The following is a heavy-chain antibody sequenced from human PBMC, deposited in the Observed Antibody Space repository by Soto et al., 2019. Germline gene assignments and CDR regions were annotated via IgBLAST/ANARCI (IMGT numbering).Heavy chain of an antibody. J-gene: IGHJ5*02. CDR3: AKELRVPAAINWFDP. CDR1: GFTLTKYA. D-gene: IGHD2-2*02. Sequence: PGGSLRLSCAASGFTLTKYAMHWVRQAPGKGLEGVSGITAGGGSTNYADSVKGRFTISRDNSKNTLYLQMNSLRAEDTAVYYCAKELRVPAAINWFDPWGQGTLVTVSS. V-gene: IGHV3-23*01. CDR2: ITAGGGST.